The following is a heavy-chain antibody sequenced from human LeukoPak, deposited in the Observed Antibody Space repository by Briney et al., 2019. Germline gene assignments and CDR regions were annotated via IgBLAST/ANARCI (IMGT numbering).Heavy chain of an antibody. Sequence: GGSLRPSCAASGFTFSSYNMNWVRQAPGKGLEWVSSITSSSSYIYYADSVKGRFTISRDNAKNSLYLQMDSLRVEDTAEYYCARDPYSGNYGAYYYYYMDVWGKGTTVTVSS. D-gene: IGHD1-26*01. J-gene: IGHJ6*03. V-gene: IGHV3-21*06. CDR2: ITSSSSYI. CDR1: GFTFSSYN. CDR3: ARDPYSGNYGAYYYYYMDV.